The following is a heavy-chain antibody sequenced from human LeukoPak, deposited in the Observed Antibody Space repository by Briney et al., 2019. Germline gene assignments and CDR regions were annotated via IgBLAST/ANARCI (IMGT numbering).Heavy chain of an antibody. CDR1: GYSISSGYY. Sequence: PSETLSLTCAASGYSISSGYYWGWIRQPPGKGLEWIGSIYHSGSTYYNPSLKSRVTISVDTSKNQFSLKLSSVTAADTAVYYCARLRSSSLVDYWGQGTLVTVSS. V-gene: IGHV4-38-2*01. J-gene: IGHJ4*02. D-gene: IGHD6-13*01. CDR3: ARLRSSSLVDY. CDR2: IYHSGST.